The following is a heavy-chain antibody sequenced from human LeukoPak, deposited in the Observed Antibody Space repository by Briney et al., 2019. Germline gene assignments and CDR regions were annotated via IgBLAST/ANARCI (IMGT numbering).Heavy chain of an antibody. D-gene: IGHD6-19*01. CDR1: GFTFSSYA. CDR3: AKDPLAVAGTAYYFDY. CDR2: ISGSGGST. J-gene: IGHJ4*02. V-gene: IGHV3-23*01. Sequence: GGSLRLSCAASGFTFSSYAMSWVRQAPGKGLEWVSAISGSGGSTYYADSVKGRFTISRDNSKNTLYLQMNGLRAEDTAVYYCAKDPLAVAGTAYYFDYWGQGTLVTVSS.